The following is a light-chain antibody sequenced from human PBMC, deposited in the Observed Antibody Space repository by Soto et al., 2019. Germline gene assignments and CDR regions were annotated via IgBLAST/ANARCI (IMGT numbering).Light chain of an antibody. CDR2: AAS. J-gene: IGKJ1*01. CDR1: RPISTY. V-gene: IGKV1-8*01. CDR3: QQYYTYPLA. Sequence: AIRMTQSPSSISAVTGDRVTMTCRTSRPISTYLAWYQQKPGKTPTLLMYAASTLQSGVTSRLSGSGSGTDFTLTISCLQSEDFATYYCQQYYTYPLAFGQGTNIEIK.